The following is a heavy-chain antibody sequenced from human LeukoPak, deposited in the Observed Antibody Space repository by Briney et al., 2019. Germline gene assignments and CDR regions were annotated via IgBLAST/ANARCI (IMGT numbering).Heavy chain of an antibody. V-gene: IGHV3-53*01. CDR3: ARGLVRERRHYYYYMDV. Sequence: AGGSLRLSCTVSGFTVSSNSMSWVRQAPGKGLEWVSFIYSDNTHYSDSVKGRFTISRDNSKNTLYLQMNSLRAEDTAAYYCARGLVRERRHYYYYMDVWGKGTTVTISS. CDR1: GFTVSSNS. CDR2: IYSDNT. J-gene: IGHJ6*03. D-gene: IGHD3-10*02.